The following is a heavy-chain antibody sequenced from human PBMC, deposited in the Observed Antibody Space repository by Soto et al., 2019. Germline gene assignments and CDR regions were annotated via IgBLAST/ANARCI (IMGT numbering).Heavy chain of an antibody. CDR3: ARYDAVALHYGMDV. Sequence: PGGSLRLSCAASGFTFSSYGMHWVRQAPGKGLEWVAVIWYDGSNKYYADSVKGRFTISRDNSKNTLYLQMNSLRAEDTAVYYCARYDAVALHYGMDVWGQGTTVTVSS. J-gene: IGHJ6*02. V-gene: IGHV3-33*01. CDR2: IWYDGSNK. D-gene: IGHD1-1*01. CDR1: GFTFSSYG.